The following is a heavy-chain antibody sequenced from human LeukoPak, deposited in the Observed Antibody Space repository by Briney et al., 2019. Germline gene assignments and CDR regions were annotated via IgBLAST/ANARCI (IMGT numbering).Heavy chain of an antibody. V-gene: IGHV4-61*02. Sequence: SETLSLTCTVSGASISSAGYYWSWIRQPAGKGLEWIGRIHTSGSTNYNPSLQSRLTISVDTSNNQFSLMLSSVTAADTAVYYCARLHGPVSGWGQGTLVTASS. D-gene: IGHD3-10*01. J-gene: IGHJ4*02. CDR3: ARLHGPVSG. CDR1: GASISSAGYY. CDR2: IHTSGST.